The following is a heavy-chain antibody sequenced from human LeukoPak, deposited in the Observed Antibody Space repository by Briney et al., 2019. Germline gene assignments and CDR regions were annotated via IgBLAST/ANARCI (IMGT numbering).Heavy chain of an antibody. CDR1: GYTFTSYD. CDR3: AKVVVAVAATRTLKDSAFDI. D-gene: IGHD2-15*01. J-gene: IGHJ3*02. Sequence: GASVKVSCKASGYTFTSYDINWVRQATGQGLEWMGGMNPNSGNTGYAQKFQGRVTMTRNTSISTAYMELSSLRSEDTAVYYCAKVVVAVAATRTLKDSAFDIWGQGTMVTASS. CDR2: MNPNSGNT. V-gene: IGHV1-8*01.